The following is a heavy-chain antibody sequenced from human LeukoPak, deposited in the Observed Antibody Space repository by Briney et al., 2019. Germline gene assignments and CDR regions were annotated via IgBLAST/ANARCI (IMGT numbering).Heavy chain of an antibody. CDR3: ARHLYDFWSGSSPHFDY. CDR1: GYSFTNYW. Sequence: GESLKISCKGSGYSFTNYWIGWVRQMPGKGLEWMGIIYPGDSDTRYSPSFQGQVTISADKSVSTAYLQWSSLKASDTAMYYCARHLYDFWSGSSPHFDYWGQGTLVTVSS. D-gene: IGHD3-3*01. V-gene: IGHV5-51*01. CDR2: IYPGDSDT. J-gene: IGHJ4*02.